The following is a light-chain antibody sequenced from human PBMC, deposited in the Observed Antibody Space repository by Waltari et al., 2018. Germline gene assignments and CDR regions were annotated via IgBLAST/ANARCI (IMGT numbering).Light chain of an antibody. J-gene: IGKJ3*01. CDR3: TQGTHWPFT. V-gene: IGKV2-30*01. CDR1: QSPVDSDGDTY. Sequence: DVVMTQSPLSLPVTLGQPASISCKSSQSPVDSDGDTYLSWFQQRPGQSPRRLINKVSNRDSGVPDRFSGSGSGTDFTLEISRVEAEDVGIYYCTQGTHWPFTFGPGTKVDIK. CDR2: KVS.